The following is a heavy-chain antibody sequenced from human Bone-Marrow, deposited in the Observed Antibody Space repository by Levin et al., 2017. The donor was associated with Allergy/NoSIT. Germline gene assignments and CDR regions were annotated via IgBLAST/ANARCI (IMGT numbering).Heavy chain of an antibody. J-gene: IGHJ4*02. CDR2: IKSKTDGGTT. Sequence: GGSLRLSCAASGFTFSNAWMSWVRQAPGKGLEWVGRIKSKTDGGTTDYAAPVKGRFTISRDDSKNTLYLQMNSLKTEDTAVYYCTTTPPVSRSVPYYFDYWGQGTLVTVSS. CDR3: TTTPPVSRSVPYYFDY. CDR1: GFTFSNAW. V-gene: IGHV3-15*01. D-gene: IGHD3-3*01.